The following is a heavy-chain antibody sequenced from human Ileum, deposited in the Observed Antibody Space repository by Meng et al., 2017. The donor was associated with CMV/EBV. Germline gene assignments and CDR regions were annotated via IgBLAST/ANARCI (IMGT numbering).Heavy chain of an antibody. D-gene: IGHD1-1*01. CDR1: GCTFTDHF. V-gene: IGHV1-2*02. J-gene: IGHJ5*02. Sequence: SGCTFTDHFIHWVRQVPGQGLEWMGWINPSSGATGYAQKFQGRVSMTRDTSISTAYMELRTLTSDDTAVYYCARPMDKSSWKEWFDPWGQGTLVTVSS. CDR2: INPSSGAT. CDR3: ARPMDKSSWKEWFDP.